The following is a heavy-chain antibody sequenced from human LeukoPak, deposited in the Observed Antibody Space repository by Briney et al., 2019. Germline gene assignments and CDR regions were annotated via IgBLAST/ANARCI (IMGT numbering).Heavy chain of an antibody. D-gene: IGHD3-9*01. Sequence: ASVKVSCKASGYTFTGYYMHWVRQAPGQGLEWMGWINPNSGGTNYAQKFQGRVTMTRDTSISTAYMELSRLRSDDTSVYYCAREPGGDILTGYSLNWFDPWGQGTLVTVSS. CDR2: INPNSGGT. CDR3: AREPGGDILTGYSLNWFDP. CDR1: GYTFTGYY. V-gene: IGHV1-2*02. J-gene: IGHJ5*02.